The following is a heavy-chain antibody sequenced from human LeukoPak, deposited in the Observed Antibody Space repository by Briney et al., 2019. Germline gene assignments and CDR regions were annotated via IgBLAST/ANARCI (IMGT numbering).Heavy chain of an antibody. CDR3: ARRGRHSQFDY. D-gene: IGHD2-15*01. Sequence: PSETLSLTCAVYGGSFSDYYWSWIRQPPGKGLEWIGEINHSGSTNYYPSLKSRVTISVDTSKNQFSLKLSSVTAADTAVYYCARRGRHSQFDYWGQGTLVTVSS. CDR2: INHSGST. J-gene: IGHJ4*02. CDR1: GGSFSDYY. V-gene: IGHV4-34*01.